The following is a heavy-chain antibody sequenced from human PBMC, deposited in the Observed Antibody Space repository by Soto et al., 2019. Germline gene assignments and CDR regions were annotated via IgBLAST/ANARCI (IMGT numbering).Heavy chain of an antibody. Sequence: GASVKVSCKASGYTFTSYAMHWVRQAPGQRLEWMGWINAGNGNTKYSQKFQGRVTITRDTSASTAYMELSSLRSEDTAVYYCARVKGGVYYYYGMDVWGQGTTVTVSS. V-gene: IGHV1-3*01. CDR1: GYTFTSYA. CDR3: ARVKGGVYYYYGMDV. D-gene: IGHD1-26*01. CDR2: INAGNGNT. J-gene: IGHJ6*02.